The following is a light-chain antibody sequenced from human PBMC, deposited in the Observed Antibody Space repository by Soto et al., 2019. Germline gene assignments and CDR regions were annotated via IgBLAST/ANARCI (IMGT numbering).Light chain of an antibody. J-gene: IGKJ1*01. V-gene: IGKV3-15*01. CDR2: GAS. CDR3: QQYNNWPRT. CDR1: QSVSSI. Sequence: EILMTQSPATLSVSPGERATLSCRASQSVSSILAWYQQKPGQAPRLLIYGASTRATGIQARFSGSGSGTEFTLTISSLQSEDFAVYYCQQYNNWPRTFGQGTKVEIK.